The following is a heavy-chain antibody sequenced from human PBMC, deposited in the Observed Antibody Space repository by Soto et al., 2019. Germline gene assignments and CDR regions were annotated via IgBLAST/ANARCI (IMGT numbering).Heavy chain of an antibody. CDR3: TQDNGAYRRGYFYPMDV. CDR1: GYTFTNDG. V-gene: IGHV1-18*01. CDR2: INPYNGNI. J-gene: IGHJ6*02. D-gene: IGHD4-17*01. Sequence: QVQLVQSGAEVKKPGASVKVSCKASGYTFTNDGFSWVRQAPGQGLEWMGGINPYNGNINYAQNLQGRVTMTTDTSPSTAYLELRSLRSDDTAISYCTQDNGAYRRGYFYPMDVWGQGTTVTVSS.